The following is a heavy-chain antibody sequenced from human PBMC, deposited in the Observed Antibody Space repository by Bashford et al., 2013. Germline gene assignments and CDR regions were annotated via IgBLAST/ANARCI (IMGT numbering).Heavy chain of an antibody. Sequence: VASVKVSCKASGYDFRNYGINWIRQAPGQGLEWLGWIHPFSGNTNRKLIFYDRLTISRDNSKNTVYLRVNIVRVEDTAVYYCAKQLAWAGFDYWGQGTLVTVSS. CDR3: AKQLAWAGFDY. D-gene: IGHD5-24*01. CDR2: IHPFSGNT. CDR1: GYDFRNYG. J-gene: IGHJ4*02. V-gene: IGHV1-18*01.